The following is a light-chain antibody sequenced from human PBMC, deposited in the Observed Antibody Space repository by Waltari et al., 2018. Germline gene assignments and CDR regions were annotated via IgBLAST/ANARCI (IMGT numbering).Light chain of an antibody. Sequence: IQMPQSPSSLSASVGDRVSISCRASQGIDTDLTWFQQKPGKAPKSLIYGASILQSGVPSKFSGSGSGTDFTLTISSLQPGDSATYYCQQYNSWPPSFGQGTHLEIK. CDR1: QGIDTD. CDR2: GAS. J-gene: IGKJ2*03. V-gene: IGKV1-16*02. CDR3: QQYNSWPPS.